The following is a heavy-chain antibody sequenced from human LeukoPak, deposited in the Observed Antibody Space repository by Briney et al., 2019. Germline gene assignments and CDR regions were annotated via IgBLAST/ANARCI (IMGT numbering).Heavy chain of an antibody. V-gene: IGHV1-2*02. CDR2: INPNSGGT. J-gene: IGHJ5*02. CDR1: GYSFIGYY. Sequence: GASVKVSCKASGYSFIGYYMHWVRQAPGQGLEWMGWINPNSGGTNYAQKFQGRVTMTRDTSISTAYMELSRLSSDDTAVYYCARDGGIVAVAAAKWFDPWGQGTLVTVSS. CDR3: ARDGGIVAVAAAKWFDP. D-gene: IGHD2-15*01.